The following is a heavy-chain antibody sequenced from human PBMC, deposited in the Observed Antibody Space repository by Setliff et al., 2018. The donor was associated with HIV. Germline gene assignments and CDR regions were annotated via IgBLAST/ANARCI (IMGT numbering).Heavy chain of an antibody. Sequence: SETLSLPCTVSGGSMRSHYWSWIRQPPGKGLEWIGYIYYSGSTYYNPSLKSRVTISVDTSKNQFSLKLSSVTAADTAVYYCARHSRQGFAFDIWGQGTMVTVSS. D-gene: IGHD2-21*01. CDR2: IYYSGST. V-gene: IGHV4-59*04. CDR3: ARHSRQGFAFDI. J-gene: IGHJ3*02. CDR1: GGSMRSHY.